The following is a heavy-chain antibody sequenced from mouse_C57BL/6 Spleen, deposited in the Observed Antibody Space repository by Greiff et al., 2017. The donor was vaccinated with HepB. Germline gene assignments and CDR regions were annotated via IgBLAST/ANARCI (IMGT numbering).Heavy chain of an antibody. D-gene: IGHD2-4*01. CDR3: ARPHDYLFAY. V-gene: IGHV1-82*01. Sequence: QVQLQQSGPELVKPGASVKISCKASGYAFSSSWMNWVKQRPGKGLEWIGRIYPGDGDTNYNGKFKGKATLTADKSSSTAYMQLSSLTSEDSAVYFCARPHDYLFAYWGQGTLVTVSA. CDR2: IYPGDGDT. J-gene: IGHJ3*01. CDR1: GYAFSSSW.